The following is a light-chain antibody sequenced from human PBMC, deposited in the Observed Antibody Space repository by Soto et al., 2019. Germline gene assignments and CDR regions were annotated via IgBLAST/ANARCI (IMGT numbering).Light chain of an antibody. CDR1: QSVSSSF. CDR2: GAS. CDR3: QQYKNWPI. J-gene: IGKJ5*01. V-gene: IGKV3-20*01. Sequence: EIVLTQSPGTLSLSPGERATLSCRASQSVSSSFLTWYQQEPGQAPRLLIYGASSRATGIPDRFSGSGSGTDFTLTISSLEPEDFAVYYCQQYKNWPIFGQGTRLEI.